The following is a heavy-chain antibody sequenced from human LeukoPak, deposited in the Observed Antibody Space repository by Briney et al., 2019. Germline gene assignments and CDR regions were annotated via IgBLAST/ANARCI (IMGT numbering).Heavy chain of an antibody. V-gene: IGHV3-21*01. CDR2: ISSRSSDI. CDR1: GFTFNIYT. J-gene: IGHJ4*02. D-gene: IGHD1-7*01. CDR3: ARRGGDRTSHQGDFDY. Sequence: GGSLRLSCAASGFTFNIYTMNWVRQAPGKGLEWVSSISSRSSDIHYADSVKGRFTISRDNAKNSLYLQMNSLRAEDTAVYYCARRGGDRTSHQGDFDYWGQGTLVTVSA.